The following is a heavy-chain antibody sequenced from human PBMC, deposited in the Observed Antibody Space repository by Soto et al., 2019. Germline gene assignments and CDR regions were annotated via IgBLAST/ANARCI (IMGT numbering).Heavy chain of an antibody. V-gene: IGHV3-30-3*01. CDR2: ISYDGGNK. D-gene: IGHD3-10*01. CDR3: ARDSPSPYYGSGNVYYSYGMDV. CDR1: GFTFSSYA. Sequence: GGSLRLSCAASGFTFSSYAMHWVRQAPGKGLEWVAVISYDGGNKYYADSVKGRFTISRDNSKNTLYLQMNSLRAEDTAVYYCARDSPSPYYGSGNVYYSYGMDVWGQGTTLTISS. J-gene: IGHJ6*02.